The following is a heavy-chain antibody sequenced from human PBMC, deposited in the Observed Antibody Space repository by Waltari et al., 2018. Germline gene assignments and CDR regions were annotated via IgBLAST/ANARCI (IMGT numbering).Heavy chain of an antibody. CDR2: IYSSGNT. J-gene: IGHJ4*02. Sequence: EVQLVESGGGLVQPVGSLRLSCAASGFTVSTNYMSWVRQAPGKGLEWVSVIYSSGNTYYADSVKGRFTISRDNSKNTLYLQMNSLRAEDTAVYYCARDSIRGAITRWGQGTLVTVSS. D-gene: IGHD3-10*01. CDR1: GFTVSTNY. CDR3: ARDSIRGAITR. V-gene: IGHV3-66*02.